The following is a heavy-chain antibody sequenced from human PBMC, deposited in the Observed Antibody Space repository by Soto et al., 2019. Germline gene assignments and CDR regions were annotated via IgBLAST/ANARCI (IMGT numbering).Heavy chain of an antibody. J-gene: IGHJ5*02. D-gene: IGHD2-15*01. Sequence: SETLSLTCAVSGGSISSGAYSWSWIRQPPGKGLEWVGYIYHSGSTYYNPSLKSRVTISVDRSKNRFSLNLNSVTAADTAVYYCARDSYCSGGSCYSDPKSLFDPWGQGSLVTVSS. CDR2: IYHSGST. CDR1: GGSISSGAYS. V-gene: IGHV4-30-2*01. CDR3: ARDSYCSGGSCYSDPKSLFDP.